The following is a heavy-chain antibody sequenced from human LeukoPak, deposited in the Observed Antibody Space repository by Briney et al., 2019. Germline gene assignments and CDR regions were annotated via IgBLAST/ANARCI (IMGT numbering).Heavy chain of an antibody. V-gene: IGHV1-46*01. D-gene: IGHD3-3*01. J-gene: IGHJ5*02. Sequence: ASVKVSCKASGYTFTSYYMHWVRQAPGQGLEWMGIINPSGDSTSYAQKFQGRVTMTRDTSTSTVYMELSSLRSEDTAVYYCAREALYYDFWSGYYGGDYWFDPWGQGTLVTVSS. CDR2: INPSGDST. CDR1: GYTFTSYY. CDR3: AREALYYDFWSGYYGGDYWFDP.